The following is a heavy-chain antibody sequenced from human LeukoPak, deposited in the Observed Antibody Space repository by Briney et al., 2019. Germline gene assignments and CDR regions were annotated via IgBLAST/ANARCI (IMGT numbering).Heavy chain of an antibody. Sequence: ASVKVSCKASGYTFTSYDINWVRQATGQGLEWMGWINPNSGGTNYAQKFQGRVTMTRDTSISTAYMELSRLRSDDTAVYYCAREYYYDSSGSDDYWGQGTLVTVSS. CDR1: GYTFTSYD. CDR2: INPNSGGT. J-gene: IGHJ4*02. CDR3: AREYYYDSSGSDDY. V-gene: IGHV1-2*02. D-gene: IGHD3-22*01.